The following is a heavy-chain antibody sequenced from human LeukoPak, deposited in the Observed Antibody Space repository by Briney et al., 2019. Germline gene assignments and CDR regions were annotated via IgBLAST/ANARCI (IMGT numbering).Heavy chain of an antibody. Sequence: ASAEVSCKASGYTFTGYYMHWVRQAPGQGLEWMGRINPNSGGTNYAQKFQGRVTMTRDTSISTAYMELSRLRSDDTAVYYCARSVGATPIDYWGQGTLVTVSS. CDR1: GYTFTGYY. V-gene: IGHV1-2*06. J-gene: IGHJ4*02. CDR2: INPNSGGT. D-gene: IGHD1-26*01. CDR3: ARSVGATPIDY.